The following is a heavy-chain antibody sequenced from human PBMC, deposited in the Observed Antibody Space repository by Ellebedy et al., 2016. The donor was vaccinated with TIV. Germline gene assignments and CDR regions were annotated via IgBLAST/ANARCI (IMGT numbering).Heavy chain of an antibody. CDR3: ARDFRIRVRGVKSYYYGMDV. V-gene: IGHV4-59*01. CDR2: IYYSGST. D-gene: IGHD3-10*01. J-gene: IGHJ6*02. Sequence: MPSETLSLTCTVSGGSISSYYWSWIRQPPGKGLERIGYIYYSGSTNYNPSLKSQVTISVDTSKNQFSLKLSSVTAADTAVYYCARDFRIRVRGVKSYYYGMDVWGQGTTVTVSS. CDR1: GGSISSYY.